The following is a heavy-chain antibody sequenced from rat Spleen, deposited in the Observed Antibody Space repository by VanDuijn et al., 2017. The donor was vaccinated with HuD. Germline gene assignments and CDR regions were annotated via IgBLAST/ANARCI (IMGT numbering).Heavy chain of an antibody. CDR2: ISPSGATT. V-gene: IGHV5-19*01. D-gene: IGHD1-4*01. J-gene: IGHJ3*01. CDR3: ARVGTRVSRFAY. Sequence: EVQLVESDGGLVQPGRSLKLSCTASGFTFSDYVMHWIRQAPTKGLEWVTSISPSGATTNYRDSVKGRFTISRDNARGTLYLQMDSLRSEDTATYYCARVGTRVSRFAYWGQGTLVTVSS. CDR1: GFTFSDYV.